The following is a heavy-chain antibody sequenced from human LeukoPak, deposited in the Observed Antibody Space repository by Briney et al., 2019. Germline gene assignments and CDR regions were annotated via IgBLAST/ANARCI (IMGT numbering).Heavy chain of an antibody. CDR3: ARGAGDGYSY. V-gene: IGHV1-69*05. D-gene: IGHD1-1*01. J-gene: IGHJ4*02. Sequence: GASVKVSCKASGGTFSSYAISWVRQAPGQGLEWMGGIIPIFGTANYAQKFQGRVTMTRNTSISTAYMELSSLRSEDTAVYYCARGAGDGYSYWGQGTLVTVSS. CDR1: GGTFSSYA. CDR2: IIPIFGTA.